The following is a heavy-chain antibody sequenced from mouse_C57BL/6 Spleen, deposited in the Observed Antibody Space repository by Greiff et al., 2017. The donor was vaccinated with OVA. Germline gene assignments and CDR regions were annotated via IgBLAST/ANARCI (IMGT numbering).Heavy chain of an antibody. CDR2: IDPSDSYT. Sequence: VQLQQSGAELVKPGASVKLSCKASGYTFTSYWMQWVKQRPGQGLEWIGEIDPSDSYTNYNQKFKGKATLTVDTSSSTAYMQLSSLTSEDSAVYYCARRGYSNLYYYAMDYWGQGTSVTVSS. CDR1: GYTFTSYW. D-gene: IGHD2-5*01. V-gene: IGHV1-50*01. J-gene: IGHJ4*01. CDR3: ARRGYSNLYYYAMDY.